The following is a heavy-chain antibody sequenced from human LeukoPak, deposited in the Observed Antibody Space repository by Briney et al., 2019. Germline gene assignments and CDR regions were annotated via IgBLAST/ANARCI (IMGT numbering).Heavy chain of an antibody. CDR3: ERKMTTVTTVFDY. Sequence: GESLKISCKGSGYSFTSYWIGWVRQMPGKGLEWMGIIYPGDSDTRYSPSFQGQVTISADKSISTAYLQWSSLKASDTAMYYCERKMTTVTTVFDYWGQGTLVTVSS. D-gene: IGHD4-17*01. CDR1: GYSFTSYW. V-gene: IGHV5-51*01. CDR2: IYPGDSDT. J-gene: IGHJ4*02.